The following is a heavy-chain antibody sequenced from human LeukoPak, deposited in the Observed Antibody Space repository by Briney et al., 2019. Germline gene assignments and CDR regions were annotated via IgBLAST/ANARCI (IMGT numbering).Heavy chain of an antibody. Sequence: ASVKVSCKASGGTFSSYAISWVRQTPGQGLEWMGGIIPIFGTANYAQKFQGRVTITADESTSTAYMELSSLRSEDTAVYYCARETVPAGQRALDYWCQGTLVTVSS. CDR1: GGTFSSYA. CDR2: IIPIFGTA. D-gene: IGHD2-2*01. V-gene: IGHV1-69*13. CDR3: ARETVPAGQRALDY. J-gene: IGHJ4*02.